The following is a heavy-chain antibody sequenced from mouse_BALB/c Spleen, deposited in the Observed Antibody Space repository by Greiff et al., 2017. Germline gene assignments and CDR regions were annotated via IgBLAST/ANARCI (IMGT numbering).Heavy chain of an antibody. J-gene: IGHJ2*01. D-gene: IGHD2-1*01. Sequence: EVQGVESGGGLVKPGGSLKLSCAASGFAFSSYDMSWVRQTPEKRLEWVAYISSGGGSTYYPDTVKGRFTISRDNAKNTLYLQMSSLKSEDTAMYYCARRGNYDYFDYWGQGTTLTVSS. V-gene: IGHV5-12-1*01. CDR1: GFAFSSYD. CDR3: ARRGNYDYFDY. CDR2: ISSGGGST.